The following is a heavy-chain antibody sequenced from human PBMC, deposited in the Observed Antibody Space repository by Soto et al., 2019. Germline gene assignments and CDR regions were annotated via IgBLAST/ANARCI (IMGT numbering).Heavy chain of an antibody. CDR2: ISPADSET. CDR1: VDTFANMW. CDR3: ARSTRSSPYFDY. V-gene: IGHV5-51*01. Sequence: GASLKIAGQCAVDTFANMWLAWLRQMPGKGLAYMGIISPADSETRYSPAFQGQVTISVDRSSSTAYLQWSSLKAPDSGLYHCARSTRSSPYFDYCGQGALVTSPQ. J-gene: IGHJ4*02. D-gene: IGHD6-13*01.